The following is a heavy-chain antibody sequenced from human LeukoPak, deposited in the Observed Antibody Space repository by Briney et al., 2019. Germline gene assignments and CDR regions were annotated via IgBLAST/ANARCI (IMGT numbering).Heavy chain of an antibody. J-gene: IGHJ6*03. D-gene: IGHD6-13*01. CDR2: IYHSGST. CDR1: GGSISSSNW. V-gene: IGHV4-4*02. CDR3: ARGYSSSWYHYYYYMDV. Sequence: SGTLSLTCAVSGGSISSSNWWSWVRQPPGKGLEWIGEIYHSGSTNYNPSLKSRVTISVDTSKDQFSLKLSSVTAADTAVYYCARGYSSSWYHYYYYMDVRGKGTTVTVSS.